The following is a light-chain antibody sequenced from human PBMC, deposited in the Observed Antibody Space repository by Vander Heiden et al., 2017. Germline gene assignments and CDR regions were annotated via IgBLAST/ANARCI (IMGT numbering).Light chain of an antibody. CDR3: AAWDDSLNGPHVV. CDR2: SNN. V-gene: IGLV1-44*01. J-gene: IGLJ2*01. CDR1: SSNIGSNT. Sequence: SVLTHPPSASGTPGQRATISCSGSSSNIGSNTVNWYQQLPGTAPKLLIYSNNQRPSGVPDRFSGSKSGTSASLAISGLQSEDEADYYCAAWDDSLNGPHVVFGGGTKLTVL.